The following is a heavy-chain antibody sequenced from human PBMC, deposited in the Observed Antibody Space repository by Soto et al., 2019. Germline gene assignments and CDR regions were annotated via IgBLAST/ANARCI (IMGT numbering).Heavy chain of an antibody. CDR3: AKDERIQTKYYFDY. D-gene: IGHD5-18*01. CDR2: ISYDGSNK. Sequence: LRLSCAASGFTFSSYGMHWVRQAPGKGLEWVAVISYDGSNKYYADSVKGRFTISRDNSKNTLYLQMNSLRAEDTAVYYCAKDERIQTKYYFDYWGQGTLVTVSS. J-gene: IGHJ4*02. CDR1: GFTFSSYG. V-gene: IGHV3-30*18.